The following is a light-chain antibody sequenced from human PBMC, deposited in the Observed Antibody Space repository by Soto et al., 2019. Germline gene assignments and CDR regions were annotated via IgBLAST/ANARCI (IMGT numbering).Light chain of an antibody. CDR1: QVISTS. V-gene: IGKV1-9*01. J-gene: IGKJ5*01. CDR2: AAS. CDR3: QQYNNWPP. Sequence: GESVTITCRASQVISTSLAWYQVKPGKAPKLLIYAASTLESGVPSRFSATVSGTEFSLTITSLQPEDFAVYFCQQYNNWPPFGQGTRLEI.